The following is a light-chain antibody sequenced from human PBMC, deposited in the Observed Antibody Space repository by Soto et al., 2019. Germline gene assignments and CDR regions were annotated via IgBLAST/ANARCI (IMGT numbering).Light chain of an antibody. CDR2: HAS. J-gene: IGKJ1*01. CDR1: QSISGW. CDR3: QQYKSYVT. V-gene: IGKV1-5*01. Sequence: DIQMTQSPSTLSASVGDRVTITCRASQSISGWLAWYQQKPGKAPKLLIFHASSLQSGVPSRFSGSGSGTEFTLTISSLQPDDFATYYCQQYKSYVTFGQGTKVDIK.